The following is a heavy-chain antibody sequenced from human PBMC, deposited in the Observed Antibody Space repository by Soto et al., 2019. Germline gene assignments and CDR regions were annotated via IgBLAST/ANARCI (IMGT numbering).Heavy chain of an antibody. CDR1: GFTFSSYG. CDR2: IWYDGSNK. D-gene: IGHD5-18*01. J-gene: IGHJ4*02. CDR3: ARADTAMAFDY. V-gene: IGHV3-33*01. Sequence: LRLSCAASGFTFSSYGMHWVRQAPGKGLEWVAVIWYDGSNKYYADSVKGRFTISRDNSKNTLYLQMNSLRAEDTAVYYCARADTAMAFDYWGQGTLVTVSS.